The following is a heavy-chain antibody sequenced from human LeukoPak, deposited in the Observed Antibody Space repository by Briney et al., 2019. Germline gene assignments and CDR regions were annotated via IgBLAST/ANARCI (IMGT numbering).Heavy chain of an antibody. J-gene: IGHJ4*02. V-gene: IGHV3-9*01. CDR1: GFTFSNYW. CDR3: AKDASSTGAVAAAGDY. CDR2: ICWNSGSI. D-gene: IGHD6-19*01. Sequence: GGSLRLSCAASGFTFSNYWVHWVRQAPGKGLEWVSGICWNSGSIGYADSVKGRFTISRDNAKNSLYLQMNSLRAEDTALYYCAKDASSTGAVAAAGDYWGQGTLVTVSS.